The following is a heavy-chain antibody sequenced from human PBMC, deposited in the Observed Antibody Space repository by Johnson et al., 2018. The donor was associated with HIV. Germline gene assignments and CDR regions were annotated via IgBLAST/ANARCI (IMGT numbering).Heavy chain of an antibody. J-gene: IGHJ3*01. Sequence: VQLVESGGGLVQPGGSLRLSCAASGFTVANNYMSWVRQAPGKGLDWVSVIYSDGSTYYAASVKGRFTISRDNSKNTLYLQMNSLRAEDTAVYYCARDGPSAAVWGQGTMVTVSS. V-gene: IGHV3-53*01. CDR2: IYSDGST. D-gene: IGHD6-25*01. CDR3: ARDGPSAAV. CDR1: GFTVANNY.